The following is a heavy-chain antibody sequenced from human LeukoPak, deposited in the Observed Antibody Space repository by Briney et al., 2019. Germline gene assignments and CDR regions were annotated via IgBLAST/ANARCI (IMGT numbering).Heavy chain of an antibody. Sequence: GGSLRLSCAAAGFTFSSNWMHWVRQAPGKGLVWVSRINNDGSGAIYADSVKGRFTISRDNAKSTLYLQMNSLRAEDTAVYYCAKVEGGNWFDPWGQGTLVTVSS. CDR3: AKVEGGNWFDP. J-gene: IGHJ5*02. CDR1: GFTFSSNW. CDR2: INNDGSGA. D-gene: IGHD3-16*01. V-gene: IGHV3-74*01.